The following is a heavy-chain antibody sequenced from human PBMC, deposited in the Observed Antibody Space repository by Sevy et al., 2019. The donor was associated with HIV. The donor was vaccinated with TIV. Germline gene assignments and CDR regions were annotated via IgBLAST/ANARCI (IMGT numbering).Heavy chain of an antibody. CDR2: FDVDGEI. CDR1: GYTLTALS. V-gene: IGHV1-24*01. Sequence: ASVKVSCKVSGYTLTALSMHWVRQAPGKGLEWMGGFDVDGEIMYAQKFQGRVTMTEDTSTDTAYMELSSLRSEDTAMYYCATDIVVGRDYWGQGTLVTVSS. D-gene: IGHD2-2*01. CDR3: ATDIVVGRDY. J-gene: IGHJ4*02.